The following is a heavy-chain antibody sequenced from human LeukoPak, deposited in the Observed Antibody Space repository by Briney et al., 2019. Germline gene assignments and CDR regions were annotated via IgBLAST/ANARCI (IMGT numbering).Heavy chain of an antibody. Sequence: ASVKVSCKASGGTFSSYAISWVRQAPGQGLEWMGGIIPIFGTANYAQKFQGRVTMTRDTSISTAYMELSGLSSEDTAVYYCARPPGYCRTPRTHIGSCYYWYFALWGRGTLVTVSS. D-gene: IGHD2-15*01. V-gene: IGHV1-69*05. J-gene: IGHJ2*01. CDR3: ARPPGYCRTPRTHIGSCYYWYFAL. CDR2: IIPIFGTA. CDR1: GGTFSSYA.